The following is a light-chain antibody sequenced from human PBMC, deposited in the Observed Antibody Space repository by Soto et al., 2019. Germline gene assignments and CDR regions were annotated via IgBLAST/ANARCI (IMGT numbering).Light chain of an antibody. CDR2: SNN. J-gene: IGLJ2*01. CDR3: AAWDDSLNGLV. CDR1: SSNIGSNT. Sequence: QSVLTQPPSGSGNPGQRVTISCSGSSSNIGSNTVNWYQQLPGTAPKLLIYSNNQRPSGVPDRFSGSKSGTSASLAISGLQSEDEADYYCAAWDDSLNGLVFGGGTKVTVL. V-gene: IGLV1-44*01.